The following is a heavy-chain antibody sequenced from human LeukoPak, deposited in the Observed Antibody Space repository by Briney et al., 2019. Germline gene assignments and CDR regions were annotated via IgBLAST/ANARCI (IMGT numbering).Heavy chain of an antibody. J-gene: IGHJ2*01. CDR2: INHSGST. CDR1: GGSFSGYY. Sequence: SETLSLTCAVYGGSFSGYYWSWIRQPPGKGLEWIGEINHSGSTNYNPSLKSRVTISVDTSKNQFSLKLSSVTAADTAVYYCARLQYSSSWYVEWYFDLWGRGTLVTVSS. CDR3: ARLQYSSSWYVEWYFDL. V-gene: IGHV4-34*01. D-gene: IGHD6-13*01.